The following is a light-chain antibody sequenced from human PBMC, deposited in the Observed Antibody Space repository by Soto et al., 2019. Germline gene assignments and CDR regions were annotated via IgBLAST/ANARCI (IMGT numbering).Light chain of an antibody. V-gene: IGKV3-20*01. CDR2: AAS. CDR1: QSVSSSF. CDR3: QQYGSSWT. J-gene: IGKJ1*01. Sequence: EIVLTQSPGTLSLSPGERATLSRRASQSVSSSFLAWYQQKPAQAPRLLIYAASNRATGIPDRFSGSGSGTDFTLTIRRLEPEDFAVYYCQQYGSSWTFGQGTKVDIK.